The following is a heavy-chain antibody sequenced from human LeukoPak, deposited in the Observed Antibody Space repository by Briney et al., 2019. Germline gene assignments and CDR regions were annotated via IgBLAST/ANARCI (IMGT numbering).Heavy chain of an antibody. D-gene: IGHD2-15*01. CDR3: ATVAGDCSGGRCYLLRFDY. V-gene: IGHV3-20*04. CDR2: INWNGGST. Sequence: GGSLRLSCAASGFTFDDYGMSWVRHAPGKGLEWVSGINWNGGSTGYADSVKGRFTISRDNAKNSLYLQMNSLRGDDTAVYYCATVAGDCSGGRCYLLRFDYWGQGTLVTASS. J-gene: IGHJ4*02. CDR1: GFTFDDYG.